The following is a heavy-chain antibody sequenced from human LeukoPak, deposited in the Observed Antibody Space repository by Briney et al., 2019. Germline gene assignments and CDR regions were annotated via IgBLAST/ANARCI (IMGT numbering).Heavy chain of an antibody. CDR2: ISGSGGST. CDR3: AKTVPRYCGGDCYPSVNWFDP. Sequence: GGSLRLSCAASGFTFSSYAMSWVRQAPGKGLGWVSAISGSGGSTYYADSVKGRFTISRDNSKNTLYLQMNSLRAEDTAVYYCAKTVPRYCGGDCYPSVNWFDPWGQGTLVTVSS. J-gene: IGHJ5*02. V-gene: IGHV3-23*01. CDR1: GFTFSSYA. D-gene: IGHD2-21*02.